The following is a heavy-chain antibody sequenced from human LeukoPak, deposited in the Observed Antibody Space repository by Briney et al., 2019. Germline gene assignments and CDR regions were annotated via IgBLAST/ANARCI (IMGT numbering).Heavy chain of an antibody. CDR1: DGSFSGYY. J-gene: IGHJ4*02. CDR3: ARRARYYYDSSGYYYDY. V-gene: IGHV4-34*01. Sequence: PSETLSLTCAVYDGSFSGYYWSWIRQPPGKGLEWMGEINHSGSTNYNPSLKSRVTISVDTSENQFSLKLSSVTAADTAVYYCARRARYYYDSSGYYYDYWGQGTLVTVSS. CDR2: INHSGST. D-gene: IGHD3-22*01.